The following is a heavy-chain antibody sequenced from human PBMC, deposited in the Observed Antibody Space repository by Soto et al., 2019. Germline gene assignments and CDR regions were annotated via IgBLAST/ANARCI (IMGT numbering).Heavy chain of an antibody. D-gene: IGHD2-8*01. V-gene: IGHV4-34*01. J-gene: IGHJ6*02. Sequence: PSETLSLTSSVYGGSFSPYYWIWIRQPPGKGLERIGEINHRGSTNYNPSLKSRVTLSVYTSKKQFSLKLSSVTAADTAMYYCARGGLYAPRDVWGQGTTVTVSS. CDR3: ARGGLYAPRDV. CDR2: INHRGST. CDR1: GGSFSPYY.